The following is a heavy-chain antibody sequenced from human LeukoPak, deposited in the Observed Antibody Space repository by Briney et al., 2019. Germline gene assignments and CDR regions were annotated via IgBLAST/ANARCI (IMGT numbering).Heavy chain of an antibody. CDR2: ISGSGGST. CDR1: GFTFSSYA. V-gene: IGHV3-23*01. D-gene: IGHD4-17*01. Sequence: GGSLRLSCAASGFTFSSYAMSWVRQAPGKGLEWVSAISGSGGSTYYAVSVQGRFTISRDNSKNTLYLQMNSLRAEDTAVYYCAKDPNGDYIGTFDIWGQGTMVTVSS. CDR3: AKDPNGDYIGTFDI. J-gene: IGHJ3*02.